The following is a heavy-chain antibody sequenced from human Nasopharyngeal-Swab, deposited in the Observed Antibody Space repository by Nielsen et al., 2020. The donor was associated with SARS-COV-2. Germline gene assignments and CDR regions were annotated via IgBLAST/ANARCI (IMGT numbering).Heavy chain of an antibody. D-gene: IGHD2-8*01. J-gene: IGHJ6*02. Sequence: VRQMPGKGLEWMAVISYDGIKKYYADSVKGRSTLSRDNSKNTLYLQMNSLRTEDTAVYYCAKDHQLIRNYYYYDMDVWGQGTTVTVSS. V-gene: IGHV3-30*18. CDR2: ISYDGIKK. CDR3: AKDHQLIRNYYYYDMDV.